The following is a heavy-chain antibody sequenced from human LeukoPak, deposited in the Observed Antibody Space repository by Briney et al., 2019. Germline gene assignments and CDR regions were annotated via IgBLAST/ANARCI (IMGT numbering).Heavy chain of an antibody. CDR2: ISWNSGSI. CDR1: GFTFDDNA. J-gene: IGHJ4*02. CDR3: AKDSGVVIIPEFDY. D-gene: IGHD3-3*01. Sequence: GGSLRLSCAASGFTFDDNAMHWVRQAPGKGLEWVSGISWNSGSIGYADSVKGRFTISRDNAKNSLYLQMNSLRAEDTALYYCAKDSGVVIIPEFDYWGQGTLVTVSS. V-gene: IGHV3-9*01.